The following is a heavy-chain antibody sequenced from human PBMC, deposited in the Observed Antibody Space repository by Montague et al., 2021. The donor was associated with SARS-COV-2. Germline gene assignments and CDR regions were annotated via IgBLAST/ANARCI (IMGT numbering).Heavy chain of an antibody. D-gene: IGHD1-26*01. CDR1: GDFIGTDNC. CDR3: ARGRGTSAGLTY. J-gene: IGHJ4*02. CDR2: NYLNGST. Sequence: SETLSLTCGVFGDFIGTDNCWAWVRQPPGKGLEWVGRNYLNGSTKYKPSLNSRVTISVDTSYNQFSLRLTSVTTADTAIYYCARGRGTSAGLTYWGQGTRVTVSS. V-gene: IGHV4/OR15-8*01.